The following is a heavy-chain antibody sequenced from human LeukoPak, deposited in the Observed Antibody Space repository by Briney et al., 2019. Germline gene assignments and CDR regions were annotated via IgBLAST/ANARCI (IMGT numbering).Heavy chain of an antibody. CDR2: IHHSGST. J-gene: IGHJ3*02. Sequence: SGTLSLTCAVSSGSISSSNWWSWVRQPPGKGLEWIGEIHHSGSTNYNPSLKSRVTISVDKSKKQFSVKLSSVTAADTAVYYCARPQRIVVVPAAYDAFDIWGQGTMVTVSS. CDR3: ARPQRIVVVPAAYDAFDI. CDR1: SGSISSSNW. V-gene: IGHV4-4*02. D-gene: IGHD2-2*01.